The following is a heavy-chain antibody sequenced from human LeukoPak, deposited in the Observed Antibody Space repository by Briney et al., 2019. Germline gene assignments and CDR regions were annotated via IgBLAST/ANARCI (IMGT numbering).Heavy chain of an antibody. CDR3: ARLASHLAGDAFDI. CDR2: IYYSGST. V-gene: IGHV4-59*08. J-gene: IGHJ3*02. CDR1: GGSISSYY. Sequence: SETLSLTCTVSGGSISSYYWSWIRQPPGKGLEWIGYIYYSGSTNYNPPHKSRVTISVDTSKHQFSLKLSSVTAADTAVYYCARLASHLAGDAFDIWGQGTMVTVSS.